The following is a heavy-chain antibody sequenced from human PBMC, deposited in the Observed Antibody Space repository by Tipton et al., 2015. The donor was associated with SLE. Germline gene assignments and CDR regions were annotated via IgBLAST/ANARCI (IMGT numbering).Heavy chain of an antibody. V-gene: IGHV4-4*07. CDR2: IYNSGST. Sequence: TLSLTCTVSGGSISSAYWSWIRQPAGKGLEWIGRIYNSGSTNYNPSLKSRVTISVDRANRQFSLRLSSVTAADTAVYYCASQNWNYYYWGQGTLVTVSS. CDR3: ASQNWNYYY. CDR1: GGSISSAY. D-gene: IGHD1-7*01. J-gene: IGHJ4*02.